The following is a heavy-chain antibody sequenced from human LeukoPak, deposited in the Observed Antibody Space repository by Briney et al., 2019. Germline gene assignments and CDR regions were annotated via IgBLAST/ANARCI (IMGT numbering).Heavy chain of an antibody. V-gene: IGHV5-10-1*01. CDR2: IDPSVSYT. Sequence: GESLRISCKGSGYSFTSYWISWVRQMPGKGLEWMGRIDPSVSYTNYSPSFQGHVTISADKSISTAYLQWSSLKASDTAMYYCAKYGGAKGGYSYHGMDVWGQGTAVTVSS. CDR1: GYSFTSYW. CDR3: AKYGGAKGGYSYHGMDV. J-gene: IGHJ6*02. D-gene: IGHD4/OR15-4a*01.